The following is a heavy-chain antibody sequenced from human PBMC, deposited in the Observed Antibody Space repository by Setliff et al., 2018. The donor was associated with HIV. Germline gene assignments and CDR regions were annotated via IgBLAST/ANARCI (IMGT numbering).Heavy chain of an antibody. CDR1: GFTFSSYS. CDR3: ASSGSGSYYNGLGY. Sequence: LRLSCAASGFTFSSYSMNWVRQAPGKGLEWVSSISSSGSYIYYADSLKGRFTISRDNAKNSLYLQMKSLRPEDTAVYYCASSGSGSYYNGLGYWGQGTLVTVSS. CDR2: ISSSGSYI. D-gene: IGHD3-10*01. J-gene: IGHJ4*02. V-gene: IGHV3-21*01.